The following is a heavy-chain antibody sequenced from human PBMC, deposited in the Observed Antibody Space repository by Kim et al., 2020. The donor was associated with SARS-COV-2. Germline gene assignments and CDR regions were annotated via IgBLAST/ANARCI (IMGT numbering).Heavy chain of an antibody. Sequence: ASVKVSCKASGYTFTSYGISWVRQAPGQGLEWMGWISAYNGNTNYAQKLQGRVTMTTDTSTSTAYMELRSLRSDDTAVYYCARDKTGEGGARDRNFDYWGQGTLVTVSS. V-gene: IGHV1-18*01. D-gene: IGHD3-16*01. CDR3: ARDKTGEGGARDRNFDY. CDR1: GYTFTSYG. J-gene: IGHJ4*02. CDR2: ISAYNGNT.